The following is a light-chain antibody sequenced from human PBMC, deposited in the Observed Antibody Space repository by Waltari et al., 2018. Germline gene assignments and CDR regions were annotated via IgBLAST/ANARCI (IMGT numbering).Light chain of an antibody. V-gene: IGKV3-20*01. CDR1: QSVGRSL. CDR2: SAS. Sequence: ETILTQSPGTLSLSPGESATLSCRASQSVGRSLFWYQQKHGQAPRLLIYSASTRATGIPDRFSGGGSGTDFSLTISRLEPEDFAVYYCQMYVRLPVTFGQGTKVEI. J-gene: IGKJ1*01. CDR3: QMYVRLPVT.